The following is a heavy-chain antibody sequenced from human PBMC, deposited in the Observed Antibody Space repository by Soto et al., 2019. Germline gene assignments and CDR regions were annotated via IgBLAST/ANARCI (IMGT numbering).Heavy chain of an antibody. V-gene: IGHV3-11*01. CDR3: ARSYSSGWEFDY. CDR1: GFTCSNYY. D-gene: IGHD6-19*01. CDR2: ISSTGRTI. J-gene: IGHJ4*02. Sequence: NPGGSLKLSSGASGFTCSNYYMSWIRQAPGKGLEWVSYISSTGRTIYYADSVKGRFTVSRDNAQNSLSLKLNSLRVEDTAVYYCARSYSSGWEFDYWGQGTQFTVSS.